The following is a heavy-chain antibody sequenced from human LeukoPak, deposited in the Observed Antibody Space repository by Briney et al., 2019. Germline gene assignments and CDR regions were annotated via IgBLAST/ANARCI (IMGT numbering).Heavy chain of an antibody. Sequence: GGSLRLSCTTSGFIFGDYGMSWVRQAPGKGLEWVGFIRGKGYGGTIEYAASVKGRFTISRDDSKSIVYLQMNSQKSEDTAVYYCTRGYGDPQQDDYWGQGTLVTVSS. CDR1: GFIFGDYG. D-gene: IGHD4-17*01. CDR3: TRGYGDPQQDDY. J-gene: IGHJ4*02. V-gene: IGHV3-49*04. CDR2: IRGKGYGGTI.